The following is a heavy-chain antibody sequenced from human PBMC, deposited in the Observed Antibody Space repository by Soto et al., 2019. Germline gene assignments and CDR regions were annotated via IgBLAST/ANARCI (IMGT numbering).Heavy chain of an antibody. CDR1: GGSISSGDYY. J-gene: IGHJ6*02. V-gene: IGHV4-30-4*01. Sequence: SETLSLTCTVSGGSISSGDYYWSWIRQPPGKGLEWIGYIYYSGSTYYNPSLKSRVTISVDTSKNQFSLKLSSVTAADTAVYYCARDQVRKFGYSGYDYYYYGKDVWGQGTTVTVSS. CDR2: IYYSGST. CDR3: ARDQVRKFGYSGYDYYYYGKDV. D-gene: IGHD5-12*01.